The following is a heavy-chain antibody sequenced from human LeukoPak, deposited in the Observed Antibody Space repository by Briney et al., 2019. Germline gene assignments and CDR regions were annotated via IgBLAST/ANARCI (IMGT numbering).Heavy chain of an antibody. CDR3: ARAKGPIAAAGTPRRSVFDY. V-gene: IGHV1-18*01. J-gene: IGHJ4*02. CDR2: ISAYNGNT. CDR1: GYTFTSYG. Sequence: ASVKVSCKASGYTFTSYGISWVRQAPGQGLEWMGWISAYNGNTNYAQKLQGRVTMTTDTSTSTAYMELRSLRSDDTAVYYRARAKGPIAAAGTPRRSVFDYWGQGTLVTVSS. D-gene: IGHD6-13*01.